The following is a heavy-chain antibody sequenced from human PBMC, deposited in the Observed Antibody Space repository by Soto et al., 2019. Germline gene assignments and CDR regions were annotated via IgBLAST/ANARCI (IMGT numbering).Heavy chain of an antibody. CDR2: ISGYNGNA. Sequence: ASVKVSCKASGLTFTSYSFIWVRQAPGQGLEWMGWISGYNGNANYAQKLQGWVTMTRDTSISTAYMELSRLRSDDTAVYYCARDGGRDYYYYYYMDVWGKGTTVTVSS. D-gene: IGHD3-10*01. CDR3: ARDGGRDYYYYYYMDV. J-gene: IGHJ6*03. CDR1: GLTFTSYS. V-gene: IGHV1-18*01.